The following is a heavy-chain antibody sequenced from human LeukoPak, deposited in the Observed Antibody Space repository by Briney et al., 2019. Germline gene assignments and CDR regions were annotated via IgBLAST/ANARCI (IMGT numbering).Heavy chain of an antibody. CDR2: LYSDGNT. CDR3: ARGVEPLAANTLAY. CDR1: GFTVITND. V-gene: IGHV3-53*01. D-gene: IGHD1-14*01. J-gene: IGHJ4*02. Sequence: PVGSLRLSCAPSGFTVITNDMTWGRQAPGKGLEWVSVLYSDGNTKYADSVQGRFTISRDNSKNTLYLEMNSLSPDDTAVYFCARGVEPLAANTLAYWGQGTLVTVSS.